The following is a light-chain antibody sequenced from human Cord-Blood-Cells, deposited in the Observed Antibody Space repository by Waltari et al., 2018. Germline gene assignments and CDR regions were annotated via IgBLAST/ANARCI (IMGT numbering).Light chain of an antibody. V-gene: IGKV1-8*01. CDR1: QGISSY. CDR3: QQYYSYPLT. J-gene: IGKJ4*01. CDR2: AAS. Sequence: AIRMTQSPSSLSASTGDRVTITCRARQGISSYLAWYQQKPGKAPKLLSYAASTLQGGVPSRFSGSGSGTDLPLTISCLQSEDFATYYCQQYYSYPLTFGGGTKVEIK.